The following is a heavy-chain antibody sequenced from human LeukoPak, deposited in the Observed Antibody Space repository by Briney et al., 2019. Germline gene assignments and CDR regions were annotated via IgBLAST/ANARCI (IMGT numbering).Heavy chain of an antibody. CDR1: GYSFNSYW. V-gene: IGHV5-51*01. CDR3: ACRDLTSTWSFP. D-gene: IGHD6-13*01. J-gene: IGHJ5*02. CDR2: IYPGDSRI. Sequence: GESLKISCQSFGYSFNSYWIGWVRQMPGKGMEWMGVIYPGDSRIRYNPSFQGQVTISVDKAISTAYLQWVSLKASDTAMYYCACRDLTSTWSFPWGQGTLVTVSS.